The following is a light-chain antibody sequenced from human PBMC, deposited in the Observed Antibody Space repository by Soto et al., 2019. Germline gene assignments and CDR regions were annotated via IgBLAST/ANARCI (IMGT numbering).Light chain of an antibody. CDR3: QQFNSYPVT. CDR1: QDIRGA. J-gene: IGKJ5*01. Sequence: IQVTQSPSSLSASVGDRVTITCLASQDIRGALAWYQQKPGKPPKLLIYYVSTLENGVPSRFSGDSSGTQFTLTISGLQPEDFGTYYCQQFNSYPVTFGHGTRLDIK. CDR2: YVS. V-gene: IGKV1-13*02.